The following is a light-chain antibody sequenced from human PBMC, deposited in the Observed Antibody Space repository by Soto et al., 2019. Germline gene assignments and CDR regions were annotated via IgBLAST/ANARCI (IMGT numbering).Light chain of an antibody. CDR1: QSISSW. Sequence: IQMTQSPSTLSASVVDRVTITCRASQSISSWLAWYQQTPGKAPKLLIYDASSLESGVPSRFSGRGSGTEFTLTISSLQPDDCATYYCHTYNSYSLHTCGQGTKVDI. CDR3: HTYNSYSLHT. V-gene: IGKV1-5*01. CDR2: DAS. J-gene: IGKJ2*01.